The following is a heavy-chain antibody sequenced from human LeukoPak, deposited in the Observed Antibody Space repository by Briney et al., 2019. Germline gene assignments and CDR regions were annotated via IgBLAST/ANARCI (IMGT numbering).Heavy chain of an antibody. CDR2: ISYDGSNK. D-gene: IGHD1-7*01. Sequence: RTGGSLRLSCAASGFTFSYYGMYWVRQAPGKGLEWVAGISYDGSNKYYADSVKGRFTISRENSKNTLYLQMNSLRVEDTAVYYCAKSPDTWNYGFLDYWGQGTLVTVSS. CDR3: AKSPDTWNYGFLDY. CDR1: GFTFSYYG. V-gene: IGHV3-30*18. J-gene: IGHJ4*02.